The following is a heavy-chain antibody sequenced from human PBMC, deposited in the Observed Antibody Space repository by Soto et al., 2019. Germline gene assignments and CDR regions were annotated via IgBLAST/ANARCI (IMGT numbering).Heavy chain of an antibody. V-gene: IGHV1-69*13. CDR2: IIPIFGTA. D-gene: IGHD5-18*01. CDR1: GGTFSSYA. J-gene: IGHJ4*02. Sequence: GASVKVSCKASGGTFSSYAVSWVRQAPGQGLEWMGGIIPIFGTANYAQKFQGRVTITADESTSTAYMELSSLRSEDTAVYYCASTRVDTAMFDYWGQGTLVTVSS. CDR3: ASTRVDTAMFDY.